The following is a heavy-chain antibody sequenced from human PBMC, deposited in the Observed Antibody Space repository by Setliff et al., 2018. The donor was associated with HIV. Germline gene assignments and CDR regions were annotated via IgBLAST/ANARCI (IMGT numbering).Heavy chain of an antibody. V-gene: IGHV4-39*01. CDR2: IHYNDGKT. Sequence: SETMSLTCTVSGDSITNSMHYWSWIRKPPGQGLEFIGSIHYNDGKTYYNAALRSRVTISADTSKNQFSLKLNSVTSADTAVYYCASRIYYYDSSRVLREEGFDPWGQGTLVTVSS. CDR1: GDSITNSMHY. D-gene: IGHD3-22*01. CDR3: ASRIYYYDSSRVLREEGFDP. J-gene: IGHJ5*02.